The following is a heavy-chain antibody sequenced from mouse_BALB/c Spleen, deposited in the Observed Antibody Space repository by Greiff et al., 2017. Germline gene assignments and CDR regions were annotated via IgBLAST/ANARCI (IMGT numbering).Heavy chain of an antibody. J-gene: IGHJ4*01. V-gene: IGHV1S81*02. CDR3: TRYYYGSSYYAMDY. CDR1: GYTFTSYY. CDR2: INPSNGGT. D-gene: IGHD1-1*01. Sequence: VKVVESGAELVKPGASVKLSCKASGYTFTSYYMYWVKQRPGQGLEWIGEINPSNGGTNFNEKFKSKATLTVDKSSSTAYMQLSSLTSEDSAVYYCTRYYYGSSYYAMDYWGQGTSVTVSA.